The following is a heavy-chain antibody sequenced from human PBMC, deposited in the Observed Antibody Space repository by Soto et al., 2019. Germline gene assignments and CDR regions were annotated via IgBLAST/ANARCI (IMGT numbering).Heavy chain of an antibody. CDR1: GVTFSSYS. V-gene: IGHV3-33*01. CDR3: AREYEGFWSGYYGLKYCDY. Sequence: XGSLRLSCEAAGVTFSSYSMHWVRQAPGKGLEWVAVIWYDGSNKYYADSVKGRFTISRDNSKNTLYLQMNSLRAEDTAVYYCAREYEGFWSGYYGLKYCDYWGQGPLVTVSS. J-gene: IGHJ4*02. CDR2: IWYDGSNK. D-gene: IGHD3-3*01.